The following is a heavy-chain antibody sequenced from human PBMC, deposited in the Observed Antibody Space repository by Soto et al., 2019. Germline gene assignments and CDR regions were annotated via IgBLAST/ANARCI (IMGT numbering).Heavy chain of an antibody. J-gene: IGHJ4*02. Sequence: EVQLLESGGGLVQPGGSLRLSCAASGFTFSSYAMSWVRQAPGKGLEWVSAISGSGGSTYYADSVKGRFTISRDNSKNTLYLQMNSLRAEDTAVYYCAKDGPTHYQAETYFDYWGQGTLFTVSS. V-gene: IGHV3-23*01. D-gene: IGHD3-10*01. CDR2: ISGSGGST. CDR3: AKDGPTHYQAETYFDY. CDR1: GFTFSSYA.